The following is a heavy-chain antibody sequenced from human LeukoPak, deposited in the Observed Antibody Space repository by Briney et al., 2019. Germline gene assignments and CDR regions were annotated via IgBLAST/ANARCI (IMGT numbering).Heavy chain of an antibody. CDR2: ISYDGNNR. CDR3: AKDQDIAAADYYFDY. D-gene: IGHD6-13*01. J-gene: IGHJ4*02. CDR1: GFTFSSYG. Sequence: QPGRSLRLSCAASGFTFSSYGMHWVRQAPGKGLEWVAVISYDGNNRYSADSVKGRFTISRDNSKNTLYLQMNSLRAEDTAVYYCAKDQDIAAADYYFDYWGQGTLVTVSS. V-gene: IGHV3-30*18.